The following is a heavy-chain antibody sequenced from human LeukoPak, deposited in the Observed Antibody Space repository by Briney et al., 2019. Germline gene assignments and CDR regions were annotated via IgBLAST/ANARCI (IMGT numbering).Heavy chain of an antibody. J-gene: IGHJ4*02. Sequence: GGSLRLSCAASGFTFSNYWMHWVRQAPGKGLEWVSALSGNGGVTYYADSVKGRFAISRDNSKNTLYLQMNTLRAEDTAVYYCAKDLAWGLDYWGQGALVTVSS. CDR1: GFTFSNYW. CDR3: AKDLAWGLDY. V-gene: IGHV3-23*01. D-gene: IGHD3/OR15-3a*01. CDR2: LSGNGGVT.